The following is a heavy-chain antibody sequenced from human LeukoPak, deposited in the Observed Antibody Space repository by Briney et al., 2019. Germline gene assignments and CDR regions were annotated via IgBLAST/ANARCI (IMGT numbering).Heavy chain of an antibody. J-gene: IGHJ4*02. CDR3: ARGSLGDGSLLIDY. D-gene: IGHD1-26*01. V-gene: IGHV3-7*02. CDR1: GFTFSSYW. Sequence: GGSLRLSCAASGFTFSSYWMSWVRQAPGKGLEWVANIKQDGSEKYYVDSVKGRFTISRDNAKNSLYLQMNSLRAEDTAVYYCARGSLGDGSLLIDYWGQGTLVTVSS. CDR2: IKQDGSEK.